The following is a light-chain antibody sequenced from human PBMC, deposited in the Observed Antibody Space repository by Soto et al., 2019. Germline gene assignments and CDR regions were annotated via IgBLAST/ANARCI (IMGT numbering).Light chain of an antibody. J-gene: IGKJ1*01. V-gene: IGKV1-5*03. CDR1: QSISSW. CDR2: KAS. CDR3: QQYKSYPWT. Sequence: DIQMTQSPSTLSASVGDRVTITCRASQSISSWLAWYQQKPGKVPKLLIYKASSLESGVPSTFSGSGSGTEFTLTISSLQPDDFATYYCQQYKSYPWTFGQGTKVESK.